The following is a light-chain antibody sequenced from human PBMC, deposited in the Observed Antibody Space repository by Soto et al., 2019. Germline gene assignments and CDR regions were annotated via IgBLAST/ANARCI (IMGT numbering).Light chain of an antibody. Sequence: QSALTQPPSASGSPGQSVTISCTGTSSDVGDYNYVSWYQQHPGKAPKLMIYEVTKRPSGVPDCFAGSKSGNTASLTVSGLQAEDEADYSCSSYAGGNNYVFGTGTKVTVL. J-gene: IGLJ1*01. V-gene: IGLV2-8*01. CDR3: SSYAGGNNYV. CDR2: EVT. CDR1: SSDVGDYNY.